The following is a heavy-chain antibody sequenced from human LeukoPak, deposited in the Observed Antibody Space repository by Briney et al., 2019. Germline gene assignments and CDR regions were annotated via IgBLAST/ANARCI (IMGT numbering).Heavy chain of an antibody. CDR1: GFTLRSYS. CDR2: INWGSNHI. Sequence: GGSLRLSCAASGFTLRSYSMSWVRQAPGKGLEWVSSINWGSNHIYYADAVQGRFTISRDNAKNSLYLQMNSLRAEDTAIYYCARDNSGWSRDYWGQGALVTVSS. V-gene: IGHV3-21*06. CDR3: ARDNSGWSRDY. D-gene: IGHD6-19*01. J-gene: IGHJ4*02.